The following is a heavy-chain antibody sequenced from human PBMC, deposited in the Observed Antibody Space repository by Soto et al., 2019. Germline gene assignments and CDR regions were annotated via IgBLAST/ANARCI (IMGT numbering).Heavy chain of an antibody. CDR1: GGSITRVNQY. CDR2: IFDSGTT. Sequence: QVQLEQSGPGLVKPSQTLSLTCNISGGSITRVNQYWSWIRQSPGAGLEWLGYIFDSGTTHYNPSLKGRLTIAGDTSQTQFSLTIHSVTVADTAVYYCAREVAGTGAFDYWGQGTLVTVSS. J-gene: IGHJ4*02. CDR3: AREVAGTGAFDY. D-gene: IGHD2-8*02. V-gene: IGHV4-31*02.